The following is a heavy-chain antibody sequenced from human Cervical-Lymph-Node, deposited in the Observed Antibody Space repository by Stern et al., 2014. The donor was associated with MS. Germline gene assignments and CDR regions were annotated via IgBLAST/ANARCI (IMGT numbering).Heavy chain of an antibody. CDR2: VFYSGPT. V-gene: IGHV4-39*01. Sequence: QVQLQESGPGLVKPSETLSLTCAVSGDSISSYTHYWAWIRQPPGKGLEWIGSVFYSGPTYHTPPQKSPFPISGDTPKNPFSLGLNSVTAADTAVYYCAKHACTGAACPFDLWGQGTLVTVSS. CDR3: AKHACTGAACPFDL. D-gene: IGHD2-8*02. CDR1: GDSISSYTHY. J-gene: IGHJ4*02.